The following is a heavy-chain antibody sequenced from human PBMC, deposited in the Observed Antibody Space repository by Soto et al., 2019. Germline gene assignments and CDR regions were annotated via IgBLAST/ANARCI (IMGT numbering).Heavy chain of an antibody. CDR2: ISYDGSNK. Sequence: GGSLRLSCAASGFTFSSYAMHWVRQAPGKGLEWVAVISYDGSNKYYADSVKGRFTISRDNSKNTLYLQMNSLGAEDTAVYYCARKVRNDAFDIWGQGTMVTVSS. CDR1: GFTFSSYA. V-gene: IGHV3-30-3*01. D-gene: IGHD2-2*01. J-gene: IGHJ3*02. CDR3: ARKVRNDAFDI.